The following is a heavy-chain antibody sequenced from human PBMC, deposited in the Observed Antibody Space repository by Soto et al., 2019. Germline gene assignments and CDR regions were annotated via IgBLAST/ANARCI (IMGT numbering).Heavy chain of an antibody. D-gene: IGHD6-6*01. V-gene: IGHV3-64*01. CDR2: ISSNGVGT. Sequence: EVQLAESGGGLAQPGGSLRLSCAASGFTLSGYAMDWVRQAPGKGLEYVSGISSNGVGTYYAKYVQGRFTISRDNSKNTVDLQMGSLRPEDMAVYYCARRARPDFYYMDVWGKGTTVTVSS. CDR3: ARRARPDFYYMDV. CDR1: GFTLSGYA. J-gene: IGHJ6*03.